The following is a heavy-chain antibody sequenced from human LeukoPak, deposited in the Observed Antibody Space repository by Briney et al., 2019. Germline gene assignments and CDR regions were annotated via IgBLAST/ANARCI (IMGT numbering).Heavy chain of an antibody. V-gene: IGHV4-59*01. D-gene: IGHD3-16*01. CDR2: IYYSGST. CDR1: GGSISSYY. Sequence: SETLSLTCTVSGGSISSYYWSWIRQPPGKGLEWIGYIYYSGSTNYNPSLKSRVTISVDTSKNQFSLKLSSVTAADTAVYYCASWGTGGAMGNWYFDLWGRGTLVTVSS. J-gene: IGHJ2*01. CDR3: ASWGTGGAMGNWYFDL.